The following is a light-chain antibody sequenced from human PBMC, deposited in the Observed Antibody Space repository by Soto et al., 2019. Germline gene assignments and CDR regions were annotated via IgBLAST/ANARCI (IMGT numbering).Light chain of an antibody. V-gene: IGKV1-9*01. J-gene: IGKJ5*01. CDR2: AAS. Sequence: PSSLSASVGDRVTITCRASQSISSYLNWYQQKPGKAPKLLIYAASSLQSGVPSRFSGSGSGAEFTLTISSLQPEDFATYYCQQLNSYPITFGQGTRLEIK. CDR3: QQLNSYPIT. CDR1: QSISSY.